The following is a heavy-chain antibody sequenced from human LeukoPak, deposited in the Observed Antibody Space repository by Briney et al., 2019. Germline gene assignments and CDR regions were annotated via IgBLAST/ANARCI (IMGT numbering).Heavy chain of an antibody. D-gene: IGHD3-10*01. CDR1: GFTFSRQP. CDR2: ISHDGSNK. Sequence: GGSLRLSCAASGFTFSRQPIHWVRQAPGKGLGWVSVISHDGSNKYYADSLKGRFTISRDNSKNTLYLQMDSLRVEDTAVYYCAGWRGSASGTFSGPLDNWGQGALVTVSS. V-gene: IGHV3-30-3*01. J-gene: IGHJ4*02. CDR3: AGWRGSASGTFSGPLDN.